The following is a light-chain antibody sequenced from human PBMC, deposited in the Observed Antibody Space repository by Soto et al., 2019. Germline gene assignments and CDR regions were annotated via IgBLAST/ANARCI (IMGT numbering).Light chain of an antibody. V-gene: IGKV1-8*01. J-gene: IGKJ1*01. Sequence: AIRMTQSPSSLSASTGDRVTITCRASQGISSYLAWYQQKPGKAPELLIYTASTLQSGVPSRFSGSGSGTDFTLTISCLQSEDFATYYCQQYYTYPRTFGQGTKVDIK. CDR2: TAS. CDR3: QQYYTYPRT. CDR1: QGISSY.